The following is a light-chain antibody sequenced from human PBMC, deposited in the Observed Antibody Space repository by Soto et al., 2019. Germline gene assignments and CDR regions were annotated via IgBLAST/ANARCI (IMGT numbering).Light chain of an antibody. CDR3: QQTYISSATM. V-gene: IGKV1-39*01. CDR2: DAS. CDR1: HSISPY. Sequence: DIQMTQSPSSLSASVGDKVTIPCRASHSISPYLNWYQHKPGKAPKLLIYDASALQSGVPSRFSGSGSGRDFTLNITRLQPEDFATYYCQQTYISSATMFGQGTRVEIK. J-gene: IGKJ2*01.